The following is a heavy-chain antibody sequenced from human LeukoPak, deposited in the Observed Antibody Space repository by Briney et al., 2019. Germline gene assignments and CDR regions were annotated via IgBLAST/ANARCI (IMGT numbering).Heavy chain of an antibody. CDR1: GFTFSGNA. CDR2: ISGSGDTT. V-gene: IGHV3-23*01. J-gene: IGHJ4*02. CDR3: AKSRGIYDNSGWRTFDY. D-gene: IGHD6-19*01. Sequence: GGSLRLSCVASGFTFSGNAMSWVRQAPGKGLEWVSVISGSGDTTYYADSVKGRFTFSRDNSKNTLYLQMNSLRAEDTAVYYCAKSRGIYDNSGWRTFDYWGQGTLVTVSS.